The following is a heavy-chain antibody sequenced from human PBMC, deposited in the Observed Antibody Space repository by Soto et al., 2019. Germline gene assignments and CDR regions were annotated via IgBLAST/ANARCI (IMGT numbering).Heavy chain of an antibody. J-gene: IGHJ6*04. D-gene: IGHD5-18*01. CDR3: ARGKLIVRGYSYGYVNSGMDV. V-gene: IGHV1-2*04. Sequence: ASVKVSCKASGYTFTGYYMHWVRQAPGQGLEWMGWINPNSGGTNYAQKFQGWVTMTRDTSISTAYMELSRLRSDDTAVYYCARGKLIVRGYSYGYVNSGMDVGGKGTRVTVPS. CDR1: GYTFTGYY. CDR2: INPNSGGT.